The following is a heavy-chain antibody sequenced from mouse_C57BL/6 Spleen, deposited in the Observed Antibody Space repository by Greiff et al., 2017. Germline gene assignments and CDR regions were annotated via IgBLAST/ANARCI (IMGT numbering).Heavy chain of an antibody. CDR3: ARQNYSIRDYAMDY. CDR2: ISNGGGST. Sequence: EVQLVESGGGLVQPGGSLKLSCAASGFTFSDYYMYWVRQTPEKRLEWVAYISNGGGSTYYPDTVKGRFTISRDNAKNTLYLQMSRLKSEDTAMYYCARQNYSIRDYAMDYWGQGTSVTVSS. V-gene: IGHV5-12*01. D-gene: IGHD2-5*01. CDR1: GFTFSDYY. J-gene: IGHJ4*01.